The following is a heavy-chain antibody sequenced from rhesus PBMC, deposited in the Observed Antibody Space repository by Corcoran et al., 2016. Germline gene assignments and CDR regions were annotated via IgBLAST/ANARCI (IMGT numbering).Heavy chain of an antibody. CDR3: ASDRGDASAVFDY. Sequence: QLQLQESGPGLVKPSETLSVTCAVSGGSISSSYWSWIRQAPGNGLEWIGYIYGSGSSTNYNPSLKSRVTLSVDTSKNQLSLKLSSVTAADTAVYYCASDRGDASAVFDYWGQGVLVTVSS. D-gene: IGHD1-44*01. CDR1: GGSISSSY. J-gene: IGHJ4*01. CDR2: IYGSGSST. V-gene: IGHV4-169*02.